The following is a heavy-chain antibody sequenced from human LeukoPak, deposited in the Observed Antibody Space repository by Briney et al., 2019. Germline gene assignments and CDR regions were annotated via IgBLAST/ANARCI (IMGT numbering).Heavy chain of an antibody. V-gene: IGHV4-39*07. CDR1: GGSISSSSYY. D-gene: IGHD3-3*01. CDR2: IYYSGST. CDR3: ARVTHAYDFWSGPIKWAPDGDWWFDP. Sequence: SETLSLTCTVSGGSISSSSYYWGWIRQPPGTGLEWIGSIYYSGSTYYNPSLKSRVTISVDASKNQFSLKLSSVTAADTAVYYCARVTHAYDFWSGPIKWAPDGDWWFDPWGQGTLVTVSS. J-gene: IGHJ5*02.